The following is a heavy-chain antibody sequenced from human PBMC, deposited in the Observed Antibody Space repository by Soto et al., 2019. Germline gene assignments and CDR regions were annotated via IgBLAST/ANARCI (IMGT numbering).Heavy chain of an antibody. CDR2: INHSGST. J-gene: IGHJ6*03. Sequence: SQPMSVTCAVDGGSISGYYWSCIRQPPGKGLEWIGEINHSGSTNYNPSLKSRVTISVDTSKNQFSLKLSSVTAADTAVYYCARGGRLTGTPAYLDVWGKGTTVTVSS. V-gene: IGHV4-34*01. D-gene: IGHD1-20*01. CDR3: ARGGRLTGTPAYLDV. CDR1: GGSISGYY.